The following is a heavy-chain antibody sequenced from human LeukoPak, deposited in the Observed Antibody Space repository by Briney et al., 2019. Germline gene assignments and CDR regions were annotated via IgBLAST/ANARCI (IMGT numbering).Heavy chain of an antibody. V-gene: IGHV3-23*01. D-gene: IGHD3-22*01. CDR1: GFTFTSVG. J-gene: IGHJ4*02. Sequence: GGSLRLSCAASGFTFTSVGMSWVRQAPGKGLEWVSTISGSGGSTYYADSVKGRFTISRDNSKDTLYMQMNTLRAEDTAVYYCAKGGVITIKDYWGQGTLVTVSS. CDR3: AKGGVITIKDY. CDR2: ISGSGGST.